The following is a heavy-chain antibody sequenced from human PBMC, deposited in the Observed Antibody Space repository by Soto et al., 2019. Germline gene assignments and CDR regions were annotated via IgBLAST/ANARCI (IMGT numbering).Heavy chain of an antibody. CDR3: ARAVAAASSY. J-gene: IGHJ4*02. Sequence: EVQLVESGGGLVQPGGSLRLSCAASGFTLSSYWMSWIRQAPGKGLEWVANINEDGSVTYYVDSVKGRFTISRDYAQNSVYLEMNNLRAEGTAVYYCARAVAAASSYWGQGTLVTVSS. D-gene: IGHD2-2*01. CDR2: INEDGSVT. CDR1: GFTLSSYW. V-gene: IGHV3-7*01.